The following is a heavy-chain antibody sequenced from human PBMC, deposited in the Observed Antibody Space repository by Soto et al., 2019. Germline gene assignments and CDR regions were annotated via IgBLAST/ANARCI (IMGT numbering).Heavy chain of an antibody. D-gene: IGHD2-2*01. Sequence: EVQLVESGGGLVQPGGSLRLSCAASGFTFSSYWMHWVRQAPGKGLVWVSRINSDGSSTSYADSVKGRFTISRDNAKNTLYLQMNSLRVEDTSVYYCAGSAAANWFDPWGQGTLDTVSS. CDR3: AGSAAANWFDP. J-gene: IGHJ5*02. CDR2: INSDGSST. CDR1: GFTFSSYW. V-gene: IGHV3-74*01.